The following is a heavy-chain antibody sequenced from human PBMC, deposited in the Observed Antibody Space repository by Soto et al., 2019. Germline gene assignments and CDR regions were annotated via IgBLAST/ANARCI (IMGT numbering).Heavy chain of an antibody. Sequence: QVQLVQSGAEVKKPGASVKVSCKASGYTFTRYGISWVRQAPGQGLEWMGWISAYNGNTNYAQKLQGRVTMTTDTSTSIDEMELRRLRAADTAVYYCAGERQVKAFGGVMAARGVHYYYFAFGGQGTLDPVSS. V-gene: IGHV1-18*01. J-gene: IGHJ4*02. CDR1: GYTFTRYG. CDR2: ISAYNGNT. CDR3: AGERQVKAFGGVMAARGVHYYYFAF. D-gene: IGHD3-16*01.